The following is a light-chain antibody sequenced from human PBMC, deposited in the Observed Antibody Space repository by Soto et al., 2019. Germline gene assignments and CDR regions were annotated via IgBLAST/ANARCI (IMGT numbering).Light chain of an antibody. CDR2: DAT. CDR1: HNIDRW. V-gene: IGKV1-5*01. J-gene: IGKJ1*01. Sequence: IQMTQSPSTLSASVGDRVTITCRASHNIDRWMVWYQQKRGRAPSLLIFDATTLHSGVPSRFSGGGSGTEFTLTINGHQPDDFATYYCQQFAKSSTFGQGTTVEIK. CDR3: QQFAKSST.